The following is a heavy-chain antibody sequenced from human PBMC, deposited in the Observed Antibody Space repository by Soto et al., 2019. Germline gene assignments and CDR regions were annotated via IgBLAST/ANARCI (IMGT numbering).Heavy chain of an antibody. CDR1: GFTFTGW. CDR2: IKLDGSDK. V-gene: IGHV3-7*01. CDR3: ARDQPGYSYGYGLGY. Sequence: GGSLRLSCAASGFTFTGWVSWVRQAQGKGPEWVANIKLDGSDKYYVDSVKGRFTISRDNAKNSLYLQMNSLRAEDTAVYYCARDQPGYSYGYGLGYWGQGTLVTVSS. J-gene: IGHJ4*02. D-gene: IGHD5-18*01.